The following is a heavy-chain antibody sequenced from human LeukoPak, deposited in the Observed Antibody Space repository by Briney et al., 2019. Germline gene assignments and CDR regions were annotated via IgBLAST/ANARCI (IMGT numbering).Heavy chain of an antibody. J-gene: IGHJ3*02. CDR3: AKELSYGSAYDAFDI. D-gene: IGHD5-18*01. Sequence: SETLSLTCTVSGGSISSYYWSWIRQPPGKGLEWIGYIYYSGSTNYNPSLKSRVTTSVDTSKNQFSLKLSSVTAADTAVYYCAKELSYGSAYDAFDIWGQGTMVTVSS. CDR1: GGSISSYY. CDR2: IYYSGST. V-gene: IGHV4-59*01.